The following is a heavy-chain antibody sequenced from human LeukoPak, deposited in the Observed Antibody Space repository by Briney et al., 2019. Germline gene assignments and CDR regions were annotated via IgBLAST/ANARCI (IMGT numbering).Heavy chain of an antibody. CDR2: INHSGST. CDR3: ARATSFWSGYYWFDP. Sequence: SETLSLTCAVYGGSFSGYYWSWIRQPPGKGLAWIGEINHSGSTNYNPSLKSRVTISVDTSKNQFSLKLSSVTAADTAVYYCARATSFWSGYYWFDPWDQGTLVTVSS. V-gene: IGHV4-34*01. CDR1: GGSFSGYY. D-gene: IGHD3-3*01. J-gene: IGHJ5*02.